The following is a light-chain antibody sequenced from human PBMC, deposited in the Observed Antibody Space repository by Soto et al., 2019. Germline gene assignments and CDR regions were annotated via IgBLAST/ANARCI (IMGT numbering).Light chain of an antibody. V-gene: IGKV3-11*01. CDR2: DAS. Sequence: EIVLTQSPATLSLSPGERATVSCRASQSVSSYLAWYQQKPGQAPRLLIYDASNRATGIPARFSGSGSGTDFTLTISSLEPEDFAVYYCQQRTNWVFGQGTRLEIK. J-gene: IGKJ5*01. CDR3: QQRTNWV. CDR1: QSVSSY.